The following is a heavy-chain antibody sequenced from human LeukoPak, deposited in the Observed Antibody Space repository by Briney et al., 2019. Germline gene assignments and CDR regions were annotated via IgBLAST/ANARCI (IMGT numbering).Heavy chain of an antibody. CDR2: INWNGGST. V-gene: IGHV3-20*04. CDR1: GFTFDDYG. D-gene: IGHD3-22*01. Sequence: GGSLRLSCAASGFTFDDYGMSWVRQAPGKGLEWVSGINWNGGSTGYADSVKGRFTISRDNAKNSLYLQMNSLRAEDTALYYCARRLYDSSGYYQGTGDAFDIWAKGQWSPSLQ. CDR3: ARRLYDSSGYYQGTGDAFDI. J-gene: IGHJ3*02.